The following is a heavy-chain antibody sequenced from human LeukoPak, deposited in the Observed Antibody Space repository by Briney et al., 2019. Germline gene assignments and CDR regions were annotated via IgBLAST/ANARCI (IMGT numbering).Heavy chain of an antibody. V-gene: IGHV4-4*07. J-gene: IGHJ3*02. D-gene: IGHD3-16*02. CDR3: ARGRGYPDDDAFDI. Sequence: SETLSLTCTVSGVSISTFYWSWIRQPAGKGLEWIGRIYTSGSTNYNPSLKSRVTISVDTSKNQFSLKLSSVTAADTAVYYCARGRGYPDDDAFDIWGQGTVVTVSS. CDR1: GVSISTFY. CDR2: IYTSGST.